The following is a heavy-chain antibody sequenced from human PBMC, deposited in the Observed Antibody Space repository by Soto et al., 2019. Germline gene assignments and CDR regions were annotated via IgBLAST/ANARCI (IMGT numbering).Heavy chain of an antibody. V-gene: IGHV4-31*03. CDR3: ARKDSGYADYMDV. CDR1: GGSISSGGYY. CDR2: IYYSGST. D-gene: IGHD5-12*01. J-gene: IGHJ6*03. Sequence: QVQLQESGPGLVKPSQTLSLTCTVSGGSISSGGYYWSWIRQHPGKGLEWMGYIYYSGSTYYNPSIKSRVTMSVDTSENQFSLRLSSVTAADTAVYYCARKDSGYADYMDVWGKGTTVTVSS.